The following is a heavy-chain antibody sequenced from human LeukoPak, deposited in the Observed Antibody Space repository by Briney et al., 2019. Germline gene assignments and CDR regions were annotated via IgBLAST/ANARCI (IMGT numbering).Heavy chain of an antibody. D-gene: IGHD3-10*01. J-gene: IGHJ4*02. V-gene: IGHV4-39*01. Sequence: SETLSLTCTVSGGSISSSSYYWGWIRQPPGKGLEWIGSIYYSGSTYCNPSLKSRVTISVDTSKNQFSLKLSSVTAADTAVYYCARTMTSGRGTFDYWGQGTLVTVSS. CDR2: IYYSGST. CDR3: ARTMTSGRGTFDY. CDR1: GGSISSSSYY.